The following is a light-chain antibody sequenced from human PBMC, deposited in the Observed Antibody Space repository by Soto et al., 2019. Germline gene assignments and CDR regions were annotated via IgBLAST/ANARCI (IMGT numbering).Light chain of an antibody. CDR1: QSVSSSY. J-gene: IGKJ1*01. CDR2: DAS. V-gene: IGKV3D-20*01. Sequence: EIVLTQSPATLSLSPGERATLSCGASQSVSSSYLAWYQQKPGLAPRLLIYDASSRATGIPDRFSGSGSGTDFTLTISRLEPEDFAVDYCQQYGSSPTTFGQGTKVEIK. CDR3: QQYGSSPTT.